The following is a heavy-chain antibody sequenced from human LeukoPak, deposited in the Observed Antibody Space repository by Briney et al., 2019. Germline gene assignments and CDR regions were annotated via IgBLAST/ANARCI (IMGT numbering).Heavy chain of an antibody. V-gene: IGHV1-2*06. D-gene: IGHD6-13*01. CDR3: ARAPYSSSWHGEYYFDY. CDR2: INPNSGGT. J-gene: IGHJ4*02. Sequence: ASVKVSCKASGYTFTGYYMHWVRQAPGQGLEWMGRINPNSGGTNYAQKFQGRVTMTRDTSISTAYMELSRLRSDDTAVYYCARAPYSSSWHGEYYFDYWGQGTLVTVSS. CDR1: GYTFTGYY.